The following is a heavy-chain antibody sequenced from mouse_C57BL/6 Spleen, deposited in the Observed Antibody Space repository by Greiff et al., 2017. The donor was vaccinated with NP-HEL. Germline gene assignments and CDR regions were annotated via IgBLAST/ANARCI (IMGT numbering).Heavy chain of an antibody. D-gene: IGHD2-5*01. Sequence: VQLQESGAELARPGASVKLSCKASGYTFTSYGISWVKQRTGQGLEWIGEIYPRSGNTYYNEKFKGKATLTADQSSSTAYMQLSSLTSEDAAVYFCARDSNYGFAYWGQGTLVTVSA. CDR3: ARDSNYGFAY. J-gene: IGHJ3*01. CDR2: IYPRSGNT. V-gene: IGHV1-81*01. CDR1: GYTFTSYG.